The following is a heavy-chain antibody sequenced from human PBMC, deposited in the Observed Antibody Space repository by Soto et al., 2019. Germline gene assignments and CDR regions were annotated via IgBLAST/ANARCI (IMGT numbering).Heavy chain of an antibody. V-gene: IGHV3-23*01. CDR2: ISSGGGSP. CDR3: AKADGRIVARHFDF. CDR1: GFTFSSYA. J-gene: IGHJ4*02. Sequence: EVQLLESGGGLVQPGGSLRLSCAASGFTFSSYAMYWVRQAPGKWLEWVSGISSGGGSPYYADSVKGRFTISRDNSKNTLYLQMNSLRAEDRAVYYCAKADGRIVARHFDFWGQGSLVTVSS. D-gene: IGHD6-6*01.